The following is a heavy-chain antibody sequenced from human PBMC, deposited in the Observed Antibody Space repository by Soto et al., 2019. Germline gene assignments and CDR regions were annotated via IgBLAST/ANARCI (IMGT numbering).Heavy chain of an antibody. CDR1: GYTFTGYY. CDR3: ARTLRYFHEDKYYFDY. CDR2: INPNSGGT. V-gene: IGHV1-2*04. D-gene: IGHD3-9*01. J-gene: IGHJ4*02. Sequence: QVQLVQSGAEVKKPGASVKVSCKASGYTFTGYYMHWVRQAPGQGLEWMGWINPNSGGTNYAQKVQGWITMTRDTSISTAYMELSRLRSDDTAVYYCARTLRYFHEDKYYFDYWGQGTLVTVSS.